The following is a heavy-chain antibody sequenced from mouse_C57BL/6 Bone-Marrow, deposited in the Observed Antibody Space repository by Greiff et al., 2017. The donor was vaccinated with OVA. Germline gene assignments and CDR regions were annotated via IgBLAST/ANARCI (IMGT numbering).Heavy chain of an antibody. Sequence: VQLQQSGPELARPWASVKISCQAFYTFSRRVHFAIRDTNYWMQWVKQRPGQGLEWIGAIYPGNGDTSYNQKFKGKATLTADKSSSTAYMQLSRLTSDDSAVYYCALYYGNSFAYWGQGTLVTVSA. V-gene: IGHV1-87*01. CDR2: GQGLEWIG. J-gene: IGHJ3*01. CDR3: SDDSAVYYCALYYGNSFAY. D-gene: IGHD2-1*01. CDR1: YTFSRRVH.